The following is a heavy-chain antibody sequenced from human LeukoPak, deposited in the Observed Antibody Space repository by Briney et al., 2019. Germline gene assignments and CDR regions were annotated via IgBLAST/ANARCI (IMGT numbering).Heavy chain of an antibody. V-gene: IGHV3-48*01. CDR3: ASLDRGSYYSFDY. CDR2: ISSSSSTI. Sequence: GGSLRLSCAASGFTFSSYSMNWVRQAPGKGLEWVSYISSSSSTIYYADSVKGRFTISRDNAKNSLYLQMNSLRAEDTAVYYCASLDRGSYYSFDYWGQGTLVTVSS. J-gene: IGHJ4*02. D-gene: IGHD1-26*01. CDR1: GFTFSSYS.